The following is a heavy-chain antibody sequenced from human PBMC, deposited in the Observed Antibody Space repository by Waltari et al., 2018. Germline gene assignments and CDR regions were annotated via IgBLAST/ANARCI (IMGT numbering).Heavy chain of an antibody. J-gene: IGHJ5*02. D-gene: IGHD2-15*01. V-gene: IGHV4-30-4*01. Sequence: QVQLQESGPGLVKPSQTLSLPCTVSGGPISSGDSYWSWIRQPPGKGLEWIGYIYYSGSTYYNPSLKSRVTISVDTSKNQFSLKLSSVTAADTAVYYCARGSGGSAFDPWGQGTLVTVSS. CDR2: IYYSGST. CDR3: ARGSGGSAFDP. CDR1: GGPISSGDSY.